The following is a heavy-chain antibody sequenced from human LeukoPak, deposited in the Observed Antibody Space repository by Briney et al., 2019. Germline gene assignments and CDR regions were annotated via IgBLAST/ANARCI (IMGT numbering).Heavy chain of an antibody. CDR3: ATAPTEDGDGSSPGY. CDR1: IFTFRDRF. V-gene: IGHV3-11*04. Sequence: PGRSLRLSCAASIFTFRDRFMSWIRQPPGKGLEWVSYIRSSGSDTYYSDSVKGRLTASRDNAQNSLFLQMNSLRAEDTAVYYCATAPTEDGDGSSPGYWGQGTLVTVSS. J-gene: IGHJ4*02. D-gene: IGHD2-21*01. CDR2: IRSSGSDT.